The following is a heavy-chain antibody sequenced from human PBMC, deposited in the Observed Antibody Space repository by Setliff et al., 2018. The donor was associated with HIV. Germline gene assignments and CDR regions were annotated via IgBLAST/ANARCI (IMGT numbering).Heavy chain of an antibody. Sequence: TLSLTCAVYGGSFSGYYWSWIRQPPGKGLEWIGEINHSGSTNYNPSLKSRVTISVDTSKNQFSLKLSSVTAADTAVYYCARALGSRYNWNYRYWYFDLWGRGTLVTVSS. D-gene: IGHD1-7*01. J-gene: IGHJ2*01. CDR1: GGSFSGYY. CDR2: INHSGST. CDR3: ARALGSRYNWNYRYWYFDL. V-gene: IGHV4-34*01.